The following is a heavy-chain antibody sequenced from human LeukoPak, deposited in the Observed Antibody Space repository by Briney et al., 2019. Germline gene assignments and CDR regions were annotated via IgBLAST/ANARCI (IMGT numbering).Heavy chain of an antibody. CDR2: LYSDGNT. D-gene: IGHD1-14*01. CDR3: ARGVEPLAANTLAY. J-gene: IGHJ4*02. Sequence: PGGSLRLSCAASGFTVITNDMTWVPQAPGKGLEWGSVLYSDGNTKYADSVQGRFTISRDNSNNTLYLEMTSLSPDDTAVYYCARGVEPLAANTLAYWGQGTLVTVCS. CDR1: GFTVITND. V-gene: IGHV3-53*01.